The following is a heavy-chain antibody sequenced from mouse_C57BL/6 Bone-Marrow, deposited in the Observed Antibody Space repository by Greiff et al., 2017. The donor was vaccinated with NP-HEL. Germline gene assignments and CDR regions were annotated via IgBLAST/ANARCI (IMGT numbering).Heavy chain of an antibody. D-gene: IGHD2-4*01. CDR1: GYTFTSYW. V-gene: IGHV1-69*01. CDR2: IDPSDSYT. J-gene: IGHJ4*01. Sequence: VQLKQSGAELVMPGASVQLSCKASGYTFTSYWLHWVKQRPGQGLEWIGEIDPSDSYTNYNQKFKGKSTLTVDKSSSTAYMQLSSLTSEDSAVYYCAREGLGVFYYYAMDYWGQGTSVTVSS. CDR3: AREGLGVFYYYAMDY.